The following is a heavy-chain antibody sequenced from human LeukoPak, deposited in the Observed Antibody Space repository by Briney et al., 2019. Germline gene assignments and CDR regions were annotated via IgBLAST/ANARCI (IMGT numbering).Heavy chain of an antibody. D-gene: IGHD5-18*01. CDR1: GFTFSSYW. CDR3: AKDRYSYGGFDY. CDR2: INSDGSST. J-gene: IGHJ4*02. Sequence: GSLRLSCAASGFTFSSYWMHWVRQAPGKGLVWVSRINSDGSSTSYADSVKGRFTISRDNSKNTLYLQMNSLRAEDTAVYYCAKDRYSYGGFDYWGQGTLVTVSS. V-gene: IGHV3-74*01.